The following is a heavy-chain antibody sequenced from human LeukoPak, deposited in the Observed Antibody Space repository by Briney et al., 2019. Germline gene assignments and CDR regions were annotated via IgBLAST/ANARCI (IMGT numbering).Heavy chain of an antibody. V-gene: IGHV3-23*01. J-gene: IGHJ4*02. CDR2: ISGSGGST. CDR1: GFTFSSYA. CDR3: AKDPPLYYYDSSGYERGLHYFDY. D-gene: IGHD3-22*01. Sequence: GGSLRLSCAASGFTFSSYAMSWVRQAPGKGLEWVSAISGSGGSTYYADYVKGRFTISRDNSKNTLYLQMNSLRAEDTAVYYCAKDPPLYYYDSSGYERGLHYFDYWGQGTLVTVSS.